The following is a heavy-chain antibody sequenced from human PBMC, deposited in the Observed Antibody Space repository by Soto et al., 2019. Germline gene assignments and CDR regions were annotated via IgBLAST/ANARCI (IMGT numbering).Heavy chain of an antibody. CDR2: ISSSSSYI. Sequence: GGSLRLSCAASGFTFSSYSMNWVRQAPGKGLEWVSSISSSSSYIYYADSVKGRFTISRDNAKNSLYLQMNSLRAEDTAVYYCARDLEQLAGSYYYYGMDVWGQGTTVTVSS. J-gene: IGHJ6*02. CDR3: ARDLEQLAGSYYYYGMDV. V-gene: IGHV3-21*01. D-gene: IGHD6-6*01. CDR1: GFTFSSYS.